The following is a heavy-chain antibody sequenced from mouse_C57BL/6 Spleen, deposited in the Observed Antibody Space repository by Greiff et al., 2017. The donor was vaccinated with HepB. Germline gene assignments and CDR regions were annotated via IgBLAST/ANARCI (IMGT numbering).Heavy chain of an antibody. Sequence: EVHLVESEGGLVQPGSSMKLSCTASGFTFSDYYMAWVRQVPEKGLEWVANINYDGSSTYYLDSLKSRFIISRDNAKNILYLQMSILKSEDTATYYCARDYGNYGNGAMDYWGQGTSVTVSS. CDR2: INYDGSST. D-gene: IGHD2-1*01. J-gene: IGHJ4*01. CDR1: GFTFSDYY. CDR3: ARDYGNYGNGAMDY. V-gene: IGHV5-16*01.